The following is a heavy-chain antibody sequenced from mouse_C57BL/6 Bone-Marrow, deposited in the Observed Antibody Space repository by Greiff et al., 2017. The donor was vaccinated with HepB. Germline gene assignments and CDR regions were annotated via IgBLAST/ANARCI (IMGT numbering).Heavy chain of an antibody. Sequence: QVQLQQSGAELMKPGASVKLSCKATGYTFTGYWIEWVKQRPGHGLEWIGEILPGSGSTNYNQKFKGKATLTVDTSSSTAYMQLSSLTSEDSAVYYCARRTTVVVHFDYWGQGTTLTVSS. V-gene: IGHV1-9*01. CDR3: ARRTTVVVHFDY. D-gene: IGHD1-1*01. J-gene: IGHJ2*01. CDR2: ILPGSGST. CDR1: GYTFTGYW.